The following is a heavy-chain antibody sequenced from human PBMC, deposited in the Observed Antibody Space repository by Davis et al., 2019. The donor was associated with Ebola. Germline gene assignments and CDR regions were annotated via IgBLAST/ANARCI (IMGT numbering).Heavy chain of an antibody. Sequence: ASVKVSCKVSGYTLTELSMHWVRQAPGQGLEWMGWISAYNGNTNYAQKLQGRVTMTTDTSTSTAYMELRSLRSDDTAVYYCARAGQWLVREAWYFDLWGRGTLVTVSS. CDR1: GYTLTELS. CDR3: ARAGQWLVREAWYFDL. V-gene: IGHV1-18*01. J-gene: IGHJ2*01. D-gene: IGHD6-19*01. CDR2: ISAYNGNT.